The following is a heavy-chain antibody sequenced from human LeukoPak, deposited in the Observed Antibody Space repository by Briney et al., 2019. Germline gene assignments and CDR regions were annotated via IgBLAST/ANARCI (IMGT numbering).Heavy chain of an antibody. V-gene: IGHV4-4*09. J-gene: IGHJ3*02. CDR2: IYTSGST. CDR3: ARYSSSWYDAFDI. D-gene: IGHD6-13*01. CDR1: GGSISSYY. Sequence: PSETLSLTCTVSGGSISSYYWSWIRQPLGKGLEWIGYIYTSGSTNYNPSLKSRVTISVDTSKNQFSLKLSSVTAADTAVYYCARYSSSWYDAFDIWGQGTMVTVSS.